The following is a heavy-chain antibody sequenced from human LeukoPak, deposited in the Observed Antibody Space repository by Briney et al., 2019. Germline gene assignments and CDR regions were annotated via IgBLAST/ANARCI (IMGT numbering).Heavy chain of an antibody. D-gene: IGHD2-21*02. CDR1: GGSISSYY. CDR3: AGTYCGGDCYHNDAFDI. Sequence: SETLSLTCTVSGGSISSYYWSWIRRPPGKGLEWIGYIYTSGSTNYNPSLKSRVTISVDTSKNQFSLKLSSVTAADTAVYYCAGTYCGGDCYHNDAFDIWGQGTMVTVSS. V-gene: IGHV4-4*09. CDR2: IYTSGST. J-gene: IGHJ3*02.